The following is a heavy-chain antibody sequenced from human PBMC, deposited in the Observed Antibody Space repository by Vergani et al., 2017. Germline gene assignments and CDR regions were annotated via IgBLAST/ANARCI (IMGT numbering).Heavy chain of an antibody. Sequence: VQLVESGGGVVQPGRSLRLSCAASGFTFGDHGIHWVRRAPGKGLECVAVISYDGTNKYYTNSVRGRFTISRDNSKSTLFLQMNSLRVEDMAVYYCARDRGDWRYSRYFYNYYMDVWGKG. J-gene: IGHJ6*03. D-gene: IGHD2-8*02. CDR2: ISYDGTNK. V-gene: IGHV3-30-3*01. CDR1: GFTFGDHG. CDR3: ARDRGDWRYSRYFYNYYMDV.